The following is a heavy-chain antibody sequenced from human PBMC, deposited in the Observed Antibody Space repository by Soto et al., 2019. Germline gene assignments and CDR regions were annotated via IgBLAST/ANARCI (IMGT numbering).Heavy chain of an antibody. Sequence: GESLKISCEGSGYRFTYYWIGWVRQMPGKGLEWMGIIYPPDSDTRYSPSFQGQVTISADKSISTAYLQWSSLKASDTAMYYCARHGRADCGGDCYSAPLYYYYGMDVWGQGTTVTVS. CDR3: ARHGRADCGGDCYSAPLYYYYGMDV. J-gene: IGHJ6*02. CDR2: IYPPDSDT. V-gene: IGHV5-51*01. CDR1: GYRFTYYW. D-gene: IGHD2-21*02.